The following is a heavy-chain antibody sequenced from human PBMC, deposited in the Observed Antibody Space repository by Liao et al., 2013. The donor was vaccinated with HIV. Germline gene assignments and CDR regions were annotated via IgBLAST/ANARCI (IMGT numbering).Heavy chain of an antibody. V-gene: IGHV4-4*07. Sequence: QVQLQESGPGLVKPSETLSLTCTVSGDSTSNFYWSWIRQPAGEGLEWIGRIHSGGSTNYNPSLRSRVTMSVDRSTNQVALKLSSVTAADTAVYYCARDSCTQVNCYHNWFDPGPGNPGHRLL. CDR2: IHSGGST. CDR3: ARDSCTQVNCYHNWFDP. CDR1: GDSTSNFY. J-gene: IGHJ5*02. D-gene: IGHD2-21*01.